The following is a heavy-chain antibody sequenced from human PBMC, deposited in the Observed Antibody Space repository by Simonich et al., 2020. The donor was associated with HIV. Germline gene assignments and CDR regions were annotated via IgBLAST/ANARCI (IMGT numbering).Heavy chain of an antibody. V-gene: IGHV1-69-2*01. D-gene: IGHD2-15*01. CDR2: VDPRDGEA. J-gene: IGHJ4*02. CDR1: GYTCTDYY. CDR3: ATPSLAATAFDY. Sequence: EVQLVQAGAEVKKTGATVKIFCKVSGYTCTDYYIHWVQQATGKGLEWMGLVDPRDGEAIFAEKLQGRVTRTADTSTDTAYMPLSGLRSEDTAVYYCATPSLAATAFDYWGQGTLVTVSS.